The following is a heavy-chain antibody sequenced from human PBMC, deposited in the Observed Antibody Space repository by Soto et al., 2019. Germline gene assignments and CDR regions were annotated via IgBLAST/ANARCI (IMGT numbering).Heavy chain of an antibody. D-gene: IGHD3-22*01. V-gene: IGHV5-51*01. CDR1: GYSFTSYW. CDR2: IYPGDSDT. CDR3: ARRLRKVDYYDSSGYYPQALDI. Sequence: PGESLKISCKGSGYSFTSYWIGWVRQMPGKGLEWMGIIYPGDSDTRYSLSFQGQVTISADKSISTAYLQWSSLKASDTAMYYCARRLRKVDYYDSSGYYPQALDIWGQGTMVTFS. J-gene: IGHJ3*02.